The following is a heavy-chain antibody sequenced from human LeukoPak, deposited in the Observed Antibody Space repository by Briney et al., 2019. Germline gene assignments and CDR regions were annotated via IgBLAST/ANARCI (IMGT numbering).Heavy chain of an antibody. CDR1: GYSISSGYF. CDR2: IYHSGST. V-gene: IGHV4-38-2*01. CDR3: ARDYGGHAIFDY. D-gene: IGHD4-23*01. Sequence: PSETLSLTCVVSGYSISSGYFWGWIRQPPGKGLEWIATIYHSGSTFYNPSLKSRVTISVDMSKNQFSLKLSSVTAADTAVYYCARDYGGHAIFDYWGQGTLVTVSS. J-gene: IGHJ4*02.